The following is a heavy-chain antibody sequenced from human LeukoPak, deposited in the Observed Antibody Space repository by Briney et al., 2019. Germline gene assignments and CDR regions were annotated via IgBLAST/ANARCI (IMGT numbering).Heavy chain of an antibody. V-gene: IGHV4-59*01. J-gene: IGHJ4*02. CDR1: GGSISSYY. Sequence: SETLSLTCTVSGGSISSYYWSWIRQPPGKGLEWIGYIYYSGSTNYNPSLKSRVTISVDTSKNQFSLKLSSVIAADTAVYYCARVGYYDSSGYDYWGQGTLVTVSS. D-gene: IGHD3-22*01. CDR3: ARVGYYDSSGYDY. CDR2: IYYSGST.